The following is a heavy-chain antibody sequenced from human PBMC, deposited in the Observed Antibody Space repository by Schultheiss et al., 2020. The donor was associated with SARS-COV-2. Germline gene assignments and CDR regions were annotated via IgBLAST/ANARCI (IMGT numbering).Heavy chain of an antibody. CDR2: IYYSGST. Sequence: SETLSLTCTVSGGSISSGGYYWSWIRQHPGKGLEWIGYIYYSGSTYYNPSLKSRVTISVDTSKNQFSLKLSSVTAADTAVYYCAREIYCSSTSCPKVFSAFDIWGQGTMVTVSS. CDR1: GGSISSGGYY. CDR3: AREIYCSSTSCPKVFSAFDI. D-gene: IGHD2-2*01. J-gene: IGHJ3*02. V-gene: IGHV4-31*03.